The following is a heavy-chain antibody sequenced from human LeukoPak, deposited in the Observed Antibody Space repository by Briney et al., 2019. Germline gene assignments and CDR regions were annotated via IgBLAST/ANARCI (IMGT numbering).Heavy chain of an antibody. CDR1: GFTFSSYG. J-gene: IGHJ4*02. Sequence: GGSLRLSCAASGFTFSSYGMHWVRQAPGKGLEWVAVIWYDGSNKYYADSVKGRFTISRDNSKNTLYLQMNSLRAEDTAVYYCARDSGGRRPRGYCSGGICYRPLYFDYWGQGTLVTVSS. V-gene: IGHV3-33*01. D-gene: IGHD2-15*01. CDR2: IWYDGSNK. CDR3: ARDSGGRRPRGYCSGGICYRPLYFDY.